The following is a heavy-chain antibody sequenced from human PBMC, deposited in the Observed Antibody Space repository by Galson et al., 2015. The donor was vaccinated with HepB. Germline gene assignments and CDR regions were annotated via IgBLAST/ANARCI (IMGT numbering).Heavy chain of an antibody. CDR1: TFIFSTYS. D-gene: IGHD5-18*01. V-gene: IGHV3-48*04. J-gene: IGHJ4*02. CDR3: LFLRGHELIHLDY. CDR2: ISSSSTTI. Sequence: SLRLSCAASTFIFSTYSMNWVRQASGKGLEWVSYISSSSTTIFYADSVKARFTISRDNAKNSLYLQMNSLRAEDTAGYYCLFLRGHELIHLDYWGQGTLVTVSS.